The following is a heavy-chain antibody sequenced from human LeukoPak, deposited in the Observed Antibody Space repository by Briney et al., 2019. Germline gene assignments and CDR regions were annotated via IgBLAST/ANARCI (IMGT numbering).Heavy chain of an antibody. CDR1: GFTFSSYA. D-gene: IGHD3-10*01. Sequence: GGSLRLSCAASGFTFSSYAMHWVRQAPGKGLEWVAVISYDGSNKYYADSVKGRFTISRDNSKNTLYLQMNSLRAEDTAVYYCAREYYILLWGRGTLVTVSS. J-gene: IGHJ4*02. V-gene: IGHV3-30*04. CDR3: AREYYILL. CDR2: ISYDGSNK.